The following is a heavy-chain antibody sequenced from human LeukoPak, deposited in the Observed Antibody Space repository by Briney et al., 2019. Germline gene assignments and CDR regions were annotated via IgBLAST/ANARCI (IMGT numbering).Heavy chain of an antibody. D-gene: IGHD1-26*01. CDR1: GFAFSTFA. J-gene: IGHJ4*02. Sequence: GGSLRLSCAASGFAFSTFAMSWVRQAPGKGLEWVSSISGSGGSTYYADSVKGRFTISRDSSKNTLYVQMSSLRAEDTAVYYCAKGVGTNKGGYYFDSWGQGTPVTVSS. CDR3: AKGVGTNKGGYYFDS. V-gene: IGHV3-23*01. CDR2: ISGSGGST.